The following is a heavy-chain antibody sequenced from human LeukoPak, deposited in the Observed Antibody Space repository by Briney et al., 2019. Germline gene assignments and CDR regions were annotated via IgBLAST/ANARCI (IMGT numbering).Heavy chain of an antibody. D-gene: IGHD4-17*01. CDR2: INAGNGNT. CDR3: ARGRWSATTTSYYLDF. CDR1: EYTFTDYA. J-gene: IGHJ4*02. V-gene: IGHV1-3*01. Sequence: ASVKVSCKASEYTFTDYAINWVRQAPGQRLEWMGWINAGNGNTRYSQRFQGRVTITRDTSASTAYMELSSLTSEDTAVYYCARGRWSATTTSYYLDFWGQGTLVTVSS.